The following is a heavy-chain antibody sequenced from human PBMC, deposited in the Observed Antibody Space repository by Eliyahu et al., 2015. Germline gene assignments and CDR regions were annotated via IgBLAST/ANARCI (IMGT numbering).Heavy chain of an antibody. V-gene: IGHV1-3*01. J-gene: IGHJ4*02. CDR3: ARDSFMITFGGVIVTPYQFDY. CDR2: INAGNGNT. D-gene: IGHD3-16*02. Sequence: QVQLVQSGAEVKKPGASVKVSCKASGYTFTSYAMHWVRQAPGQRLEWXGWINAGNGNTKYSQKFQGRVTITRDTSASTAYMELSSLRSEDTAVYYCARDSFMITFGGVIVTPYQFDYWGQGTLVTVSS. CDR1: GYTFTSYA.